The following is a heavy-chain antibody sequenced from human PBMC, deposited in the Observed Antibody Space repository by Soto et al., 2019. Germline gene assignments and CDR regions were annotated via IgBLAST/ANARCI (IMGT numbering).Heavy chain of an antibody. V-gene: IGHV3-23*01. J-gene: IGHJ6*03. CDR1: GFTFNSNA. D-gene: IGHD1-1*01. CDR3: AKDQGGTNYYCYYMDV. Sequence: PGGSLRLSCAASGFTFNSNAMSWVRQAPGKGLERVSAIGGSGGSTYYADSVKGRFTNSRDNSQNTLYLQINSLRADDTAVYSYAKDQGGTNYYCYYMDVWGKWTTVTVSS. CDR2: IGGSGGST.